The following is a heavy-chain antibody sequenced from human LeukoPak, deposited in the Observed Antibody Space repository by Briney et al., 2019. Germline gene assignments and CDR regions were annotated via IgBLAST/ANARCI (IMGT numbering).Heavy chain of an antibody. CDR3: ARQLAAPGTRGFDY. V-gene: IGHV3-33*01. CDR1: GFTFSSYG. Sequence: GGSLRLSCAAFGFTFSSYGMHWVRQAPGKGLEWVAVIWYDGSNKYYADSVKGRFTISRDNSKNTLYLQMNSLRAEDTAVYYCARQLAAPGTRGFDYWGQGTLVTVSS. J-gene: IGHJ4*02. D-gene: IGHD6-13*01. CDR2: IWYDGSNK.